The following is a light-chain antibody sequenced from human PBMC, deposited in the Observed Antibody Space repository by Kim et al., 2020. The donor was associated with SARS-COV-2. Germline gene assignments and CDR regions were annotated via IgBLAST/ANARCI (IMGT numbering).Light chain of an antibody. V-gene: IGLV2-14*03. CDR2: DVS. CDR3: SSYTSNSTWV. CDR1: SSDVGGYNY. Sequence: GQSITISCTGTSSDVGGYNYFSWYQQHPGKAPRLMIFDVSNRPPGVSNRFSGSKSGNTASLTISRLQAEDEADYYCSSYTSNSTWVFGGGTQLTFL. J-gene: IGLJ3*02.